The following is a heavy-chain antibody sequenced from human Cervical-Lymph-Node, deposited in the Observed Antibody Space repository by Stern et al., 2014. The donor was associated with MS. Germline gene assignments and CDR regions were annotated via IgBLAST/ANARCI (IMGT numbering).Heavy chain of an antibody. CDR1: GFTFTNYA. CDR2: ISGGGGST. D-gene: IGHD5-24*01. V-gene: IGHV3-23*04. CDR3: AKHRAGYKTDNDY. Sequence: DQLVQSGGGLVQPGGSLRLSCTASGFTFTNYAMSWVRQPPGKGLEWVSVISGGGGSTFYADSVKGRFTISGDNSKSTLYLEMNSLRAEDTAVYYCAKHRAGYKTDNDYWGQGTLVTVS. J-gene: IGHJ4*02.